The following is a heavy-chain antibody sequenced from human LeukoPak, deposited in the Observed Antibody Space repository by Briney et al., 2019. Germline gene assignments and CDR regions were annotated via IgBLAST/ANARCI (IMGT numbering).Heavy chain of an antibody. CDR2: ISSSGSTI. CDR3: ARPSFTTENYPDY. CDR1: GFTFSSYE. J-gene: IGHJ4*02. V-gene: IGHV3-48*03. D-gene: IGHD1-14*01. Sequence: GGSLRLSCAASGFTFSSYEMNWVRQAPGKGLERVSYISSSGSTIYYADSVKGRFTISRDNAKNSLYLQMNSLRAEDTAVYYCARPSFTTENYPDYWGQGTLVTVSS.